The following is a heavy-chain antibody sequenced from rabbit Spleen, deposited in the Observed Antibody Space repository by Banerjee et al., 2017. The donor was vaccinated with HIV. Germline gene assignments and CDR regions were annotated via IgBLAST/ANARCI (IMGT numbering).Heavy chain of an antibody. J-gene: IGHJ4*01. CDR2: IDVVNSHST. Sequence: QEQLEESGGDLVKPGASLTLTCKASGLDFSARYWICWVRQAPGKGLEWIACIDVVNSHSTWYASWVNGRFTISRSTSLNTVDLKMTSLTAADTATYFCARNLENYAGSSYLDLWGPGTLVTVS. D-gene: IGHD8-1*01. CDR1: GLDFSARYW. CDR3: ARNLENYAGSSYLDL. V-gene: IGHV1S43*01.